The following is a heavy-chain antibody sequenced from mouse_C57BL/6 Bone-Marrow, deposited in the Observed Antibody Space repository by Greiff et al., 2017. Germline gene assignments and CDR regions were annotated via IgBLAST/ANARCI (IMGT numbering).Heavy chain of an antibody. CDR3: ALYYGSRWYFDV. D-gene: IGHD1-1*01. CDR2: INPNYGTT. V-gene: IGHV1-39*01. J-gene: IGHJ1*03. CDR1: GYSFTDYT. Sequence: VQLQQSGPELVKPGASVKISCKASGYSFTDYTMNWVKQSNGKSLEWMGVINPNYGTTSYNQKFKGKATLPVDQSSSSAYMQLISLTSEDSSDYYCALYYGSRWYFDVWGTGTTVTVAS.